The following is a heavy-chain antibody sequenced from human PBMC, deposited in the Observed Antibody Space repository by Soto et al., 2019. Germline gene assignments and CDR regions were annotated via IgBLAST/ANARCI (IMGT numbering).Heavy chain of an antibody. Sequence: GGSLRLSCEVSGFTFSAYWMHWVRQVPGKGLIWVSRISDDGSTTTYADSVKGRFTISRDNAKNTLYLQMNSLRADDTGLSYCTRGPRVSSTGTGAHWGQGTLVTVSS. V-gene: IGHV3-74*01. CDR3: TRGPRVSSTGTGAH. CDR1: GFTFSAYW. D-gene: IGHD1-1*01. J-gene: IGHJ4*02. CDR2: ISDDGSTT.